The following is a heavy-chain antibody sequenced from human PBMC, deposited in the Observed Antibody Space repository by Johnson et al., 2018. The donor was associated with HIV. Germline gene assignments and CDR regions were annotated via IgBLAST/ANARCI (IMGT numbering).Heavy chain of an antibody. J-gene: IGHJ3*02. CDR3: ARGGTMIVVVITYDAFDI. D-gene: IGHD3-22*01. V-gene: IGHV3-7*01. Sequence: VQLVESGGGLVQPGGSLRLSCAASGFTFSSYWMSWVRQAPGTGLEWVANIKQDGSEKYYVDSVKGRFTISRDNAKNSLYLQMNSLRAEDTAVYYGARGGTMIVVVITYDAFDIWGQGTMVTVSS. CDR2: IKQDGSEK. CDR1: GFTFSSYW.